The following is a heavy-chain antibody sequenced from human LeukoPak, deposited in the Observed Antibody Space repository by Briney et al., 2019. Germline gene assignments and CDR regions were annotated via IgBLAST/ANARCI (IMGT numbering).Heavy chain of an antibody. CDR2: INHSGST. J-gene: IGHJ4*02. CDR1: GGSFSGYY. D-gene: IGHD3-9*01. CDR3: ARSPYYDILTGSATGFDY. V-gene: IGHV4-34*01. Sequence: TSETLSLTCAVYGGSFSGYYWSWIRQPPGKGLEWIGEINHSGSTNYNPSLKSRVTISVNTSKNQISLKLSSVTAADTAVYYCARSPYYDILTGSATGFDYWGQGTLVTVSS.